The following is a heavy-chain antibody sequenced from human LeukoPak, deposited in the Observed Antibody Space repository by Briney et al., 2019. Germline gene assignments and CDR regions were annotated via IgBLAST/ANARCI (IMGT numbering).Heavy chain of an antibody. CDR2: ISYDGSNK. CDR3: AAGRGSSWYGPFDY. V-gene: IGHV3-30*01. CDR1: GFTFSSYA. Sequence: GRSLRLSCAASGFTFSSYAMHWVRQAPGKGLEWVAVISYDGSNKYYADSVKGRFTISRDNSKNTLYLQMNSLRAEDTAMYYCAAGRGSSWYGPFDYWGQGTLVTVSS. D-gene: IGHD6-13*01. J-gene: IGHJ4*02.